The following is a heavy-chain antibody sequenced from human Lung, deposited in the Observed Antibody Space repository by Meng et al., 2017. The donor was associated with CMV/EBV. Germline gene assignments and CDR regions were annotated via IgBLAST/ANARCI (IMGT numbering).Heavy chain of an antibody. V-gene: IGHV3-7*01. J-gene: IGHJ6*02. CDR3: ARDAPYCSRTSCYYSYGLDV. Sequence: GESLKISCAASGFTFNNYWMTWVRQAPGKGLEWVANIKQDGSEKYYVDSVKGRFTVSRDNAKNSLYLQMNSLRAEDTAVYYCARDAPYCSRTSCYYSYGLDVWGQGTTVTVSS. CDR1: GFTFNNYW. D-gene: IGHD2-2*01. CDR2: IKQDGSEK.